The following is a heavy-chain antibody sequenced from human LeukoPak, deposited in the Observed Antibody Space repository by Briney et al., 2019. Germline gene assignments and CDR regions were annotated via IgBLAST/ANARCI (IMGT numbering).Heavy chain of an antibody. V-gene: IGHV4-30-4*01. D-gene: IGHD6-13*01. CDR2: IYYSGST. Sequence: PSETLSLTCTVSGGSISSGDHYWSWLRQPPGKGLECIGYIYYSGSTYYTPSLQSRVSVSVDTSKNQCSLKLSSVTAADTAVYYCAREWIAADDNWFDPWGQGTLVTVSS. J-gene: IGHJ5*02. CDR1: GGSISSGDHY. CDR3: AREWIAADDNWFDP.